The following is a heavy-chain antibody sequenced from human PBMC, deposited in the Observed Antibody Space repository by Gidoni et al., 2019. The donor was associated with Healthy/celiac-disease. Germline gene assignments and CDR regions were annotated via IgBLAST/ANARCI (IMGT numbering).Heavy chain of an antibody. V-gene: IGHV1-69*04. Sequence: QVQLVQSGAEVKKPGSSVTVSCTASGGPFRSYSISWVRQAPGQGLEWMGRILPILCIANYAQKFQVRVTIPADKSTSTADMELSSLRSEDTAVYYCARLRCSSTSCEGAWFDPWGQGTLVTVSS. D-gene: IGHD2-2*01. CDR2: ILPILCIA. CDR1: GGPFRSYS. CDR3: ARLRCSSTSCEGAWFDP. J-gene: IGHJ5*02.